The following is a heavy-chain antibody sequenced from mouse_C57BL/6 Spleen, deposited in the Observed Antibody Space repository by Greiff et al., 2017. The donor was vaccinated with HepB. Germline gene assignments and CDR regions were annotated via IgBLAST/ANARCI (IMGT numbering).Heavy chain of an antibody. D-gene: IGHD2-10*01. CDR1: GYTFTSYT. CDR2: INPSSGYT. V-gene: IGHV1-4*01. J-gene: IGHJ3*01. Sequence: QVQLKESGAELARPGASVKMSCKASGYTFTSYTMHWVKQRPGQGLEWIGYINPSSGYTKYNQKFKDKATLTADKSSSTAYMQLSSLTSEDSAVYYCANPFGLLPFACWGQGALVTVSA. CDR3: ANPFGLLPFAC.